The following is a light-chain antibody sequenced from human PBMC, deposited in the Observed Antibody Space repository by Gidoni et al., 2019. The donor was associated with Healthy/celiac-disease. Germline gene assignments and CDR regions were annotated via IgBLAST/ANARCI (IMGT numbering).Light chain of an antibody. Sequence: TVMTQPPDPLAVSLGERATINCKSSQSVLYSSNNKNYLAWYQQKPGQPPKLLIYWASTRESGVPDRFSGSGSGTDFTLTISSLQAEDVAVYYCQQYYSTPYTFGQGTKLEIK. CDR2: WAS. CDR3: QQYYSTPYT. V-gene: IGKV4-1*01. CDR1: QSVLYSSNNKNY. J-gene: IGKJ2*01.